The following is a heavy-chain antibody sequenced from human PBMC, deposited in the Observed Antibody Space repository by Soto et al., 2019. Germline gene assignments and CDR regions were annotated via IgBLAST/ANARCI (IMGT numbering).Heavy chain of an antibody. J-gene: IGHJ5*02. CDR1: GYSFSSWW. V-gene: IGHV5-51*01. CDR2: IYPSDSQT. CDR3: ARHGFYGDYSSNYFDP. D-gene: IGHD4-17*01. Sequence: LKVSCKASGYSFSSWWIAWVPQMPGKGLEYMGIIYPSDSQTRYSPSFQGQVTISADTSISTAYLQWSSLKASDTAIYYCARHGFYGDYSSNYFDPWGQGTLVTVSS.